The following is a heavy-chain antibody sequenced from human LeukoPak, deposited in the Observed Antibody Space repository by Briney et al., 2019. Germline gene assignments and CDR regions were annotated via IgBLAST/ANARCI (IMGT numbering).Heavy chain of an antibody. CDR3: ARDFADGPLD. CDR1: GLTFSSYA. CDR2: ISYDGSNK. V-gene: IGHV3-30*04. Sequence: GRSLRLSCAASGLTFSSYAMHWVRQAPGKGLEWVAVISYDGSNKYYADSVKGRFTISRDNSKNTLYLQMNSLRAEDTAVYYCARDFADGPLDWGQGTLVTVSS. J-gene: IGHJ4*02.